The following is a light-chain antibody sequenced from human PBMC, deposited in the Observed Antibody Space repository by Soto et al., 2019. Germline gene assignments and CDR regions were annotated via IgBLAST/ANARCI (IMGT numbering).Light chain of an antibody. CDR1: RSISRY. V-gene: IGKV1-39*01. CDR2: SAS. J-gene: IGKJ1*01. Sequence: DIQVAQSPSSLSASVGDRVTITCRASRSISRYLNWYQQKPGKAPKLLIYSASSLQSGVPSRFSGSGSGSDFTLTINSLQPEDFATYYCQQPYSTPRTFAQGTKVDIK. CDR3: QQPYSTPRT.